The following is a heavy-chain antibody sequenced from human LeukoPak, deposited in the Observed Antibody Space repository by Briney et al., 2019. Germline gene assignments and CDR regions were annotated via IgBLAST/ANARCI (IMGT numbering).Heavy chain of an antibody. Sequence: GGSLRLSCAASGFTFDDYTMHWVRQAPGKGLEWVSLISWDGGSTYYADSVKGRFTISRDNSKNSLYLQMNSLRTEDTALYYCAKDISKVVPAAMTDYWGQGTLVTVSS. CDR3: AKDISKVVPAAMTDY. D-gene: IGHD2-2*01. CDR1: GFTFDDYT. J-gene: IGHJ4*02. CDR2: ISWDGGST. V-gene: IGHV3-43*01.